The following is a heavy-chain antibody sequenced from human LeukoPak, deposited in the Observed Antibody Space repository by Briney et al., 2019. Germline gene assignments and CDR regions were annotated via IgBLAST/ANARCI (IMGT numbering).Heavy chain of an antibody. V-gene: IGHV1-2*02. D-gene: IGHD4-23*01. CDR3: ATLDYGGNSEDAFDI. J-gene: IGHJ3*02. CDR1: GYTFTGYY. Sequence: ASVKVSCTASGYTFTGYYMHWVRQAPGQGLEWMGWINPNSGGTNYAQKFQSRVTMTRDTSISTAYMELSRLRSDDTAVYYCATLDYGGNSEDAFDIWGQGTMVTVSS. CDR2: INPNSGGT.